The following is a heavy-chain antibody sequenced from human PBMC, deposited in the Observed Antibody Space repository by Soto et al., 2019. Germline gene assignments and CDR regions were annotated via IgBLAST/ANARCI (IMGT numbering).Heavy chain of an antibody. V-gene: IGHV4-39*01. CDR3: ARLGGLRFLEWLLYGGWFDP. Sequence: SQTLSLTCTVSGGSISSSSYYWGWIRQPPGKGLEWIGSIYYSGSTYYNPSLKSRVTISVDTSKNQFSLKLSSVTAADTAVYYCARLGGLRFLEWLLYGGWFDPWGQGTLVTVSS. CDR2: IYYSGST. CDR1: GGSISSSSYY. D-gene: IGHD3-3*01. J-gene: IGHJ5*02.